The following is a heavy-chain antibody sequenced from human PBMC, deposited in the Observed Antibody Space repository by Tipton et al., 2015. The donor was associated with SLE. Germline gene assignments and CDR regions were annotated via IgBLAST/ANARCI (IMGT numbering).Heavy chain of an antibody. CDR2: IYYSGST. Sequence: TLSLTCTVSGGSISSYYWSWIRQPAGKGLEWIGYIYYSGSTYYNPSLKSRVTISVDTSKNQFSLKLSSVTAADTAVYYCARAGRDDAFDIWGQGTMVTVSS. D-gene: IGHD1-14*01. CDR3: ARAGRDDAFDI. V-gene: IGHV4-59*01. J-gene: IGHJ3*02. CDR1: GGSISSYY.